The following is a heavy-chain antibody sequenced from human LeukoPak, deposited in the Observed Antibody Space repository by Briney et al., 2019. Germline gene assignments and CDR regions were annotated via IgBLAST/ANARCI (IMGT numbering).Heavy chain of an antibody. CDR3: ARDATSEYSSGWYVGYFDY. Sequence: SVKVSCKASGGTFSSYAISWVRQAPGQGLEWMGRIIPILGIANYAQKFQGRVTITADKSTSTAYMELSSLRSEDTAVYYCARDATSEYSSGWYVGYFDYWGQGTLVTVSS. J-gene: IGHJ4*02. CDR1: GGTFSSYA. CDR2: IIPILGIA. V-gene: IGHV1-69*04. D-gene: IGHD6-19*01.